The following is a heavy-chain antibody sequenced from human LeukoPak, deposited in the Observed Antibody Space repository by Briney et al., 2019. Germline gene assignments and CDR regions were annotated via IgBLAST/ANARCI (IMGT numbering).Heavy chain of an antibody. V-gene: IGHV1-69*04. CDR3: ARTEIYGSGSYYPDY. CDR2: IIPILGIA. J-gene: IGHJ4*02. CDR1: GGTFSSYA. Sequence: GASVKVSCKASGGTFSSYAISWVRQAPGQGLEWMGRIIPILGIANYAQKFQGRVTITADKSTSTAYMELSRLRSEDTAVYYCARTEIYGSGSYYPDYWGQGTLVTVSS. D-gene: IGHD3-10*01.